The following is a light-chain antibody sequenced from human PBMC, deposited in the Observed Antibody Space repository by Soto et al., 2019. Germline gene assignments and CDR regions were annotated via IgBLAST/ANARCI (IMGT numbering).Light chain of an antibody. CDR3: SSHTSSSTWV. CDR1: RSDIGGYNY. CDR2: EVS. Sequence: QSALTQPASVSGSPGQSITISCTGTRSDIGGYNYVSWYQQHPGKAPKLMIYEVSNRPSGVSNRFSGSNSGNTASLTISALQAEDEADYYCSSHTSSSTWVFGGGTKLTVL. V-gene: IGLV2-14*01. J-gene: IGLJ3*02.